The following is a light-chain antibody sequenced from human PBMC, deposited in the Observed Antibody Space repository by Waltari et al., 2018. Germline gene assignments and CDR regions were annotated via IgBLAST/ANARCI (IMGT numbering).Light chain of an antibody. J-gene: IGLJ3*02. CDR2: KGN. CDR1: SGSVSTTSY. V-gene: IGLV8-61*01. Sequence: QTVVTQEPSLSVSPGGTVTLTCALSSGSVSTTSYASWYQQTPGQAPRPPVYKGNSRSSGVPDRFAGSSLGNKAALTITGAQAEDECDYYCLLYMGSGIFVFGGGTKLTVL. CDR3: LLYMGSGIFV.